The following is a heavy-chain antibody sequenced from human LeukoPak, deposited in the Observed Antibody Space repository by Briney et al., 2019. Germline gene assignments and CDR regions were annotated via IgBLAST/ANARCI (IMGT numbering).Heavy chain of an antibody. J-gene: IGHJ4*02. V-gene: IGHV4-59*02. CDR2: IYYRGNT. CDR3: ARAGNNWSFDY. Sequence: SETLSLTCTVSGDSVSIYYWSWIRHPPGEGREGIGYIYYRGNTNYNPSLKSRVTMAVDTSKNQFSLKVSSVTAADTAVYYCARAGNNWSFDYWGQGTLVTVSS. D-gene: IGHD1-1*01. CDR1: GDSVSIYY.